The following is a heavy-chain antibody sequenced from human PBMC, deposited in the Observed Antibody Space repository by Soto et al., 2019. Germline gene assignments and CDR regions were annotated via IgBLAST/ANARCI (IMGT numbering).Heavy chain of an antibody. CDR3: ARHTRNLFDP. V-gene: IGHV4-39*01. CDR1: GDSFTSSSYY. Sequence: PSGTLSLTCTVSGDSFTSSSYYGGWIRQPPGKGLEWIGSISYRGSTYNNPSLKSRVTISVDVSKNQFSLKVNSVTAADTAVYYCARHTRNLFDPWGQGTRVPVSS. J-gene: IGHJ5*02. CDR2: ISYRGST.